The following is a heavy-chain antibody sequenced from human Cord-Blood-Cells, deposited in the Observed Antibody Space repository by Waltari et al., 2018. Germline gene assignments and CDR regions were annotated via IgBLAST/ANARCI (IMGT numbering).Heavy chain of an antibody. D-gene: IGHD6-6*01. Sequence: QVQLQQWGAGLLKPSETLSLTCAVYGGSFSGYYWSWIRQPPGKGPEWIGEINHSGSTNYNPSLKSRGTRSVDTSKNQFSLKRSSVTAADTAVYYCARGYSSSSGAFDIWGQGTMVTVSS. CDR1: GGSFSGYY. J-gene: IGHJ3*02. CDR2: INHSGST. V-gene: IGHV4-34*01. CDR3: ARGYSSSSGAFDI.